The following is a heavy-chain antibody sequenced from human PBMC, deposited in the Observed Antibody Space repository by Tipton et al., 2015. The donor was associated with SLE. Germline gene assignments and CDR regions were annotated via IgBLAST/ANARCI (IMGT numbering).Heavy chain of an antibody. CDR3: ARTGANSHFYINYHMDV. Sequence: TLSLTCTVSGGSISSYFWSWIRQSPGKGLEWIGYIYYRGSTSYNPSLKSRVSISLDTSKNQFALRLSSVTAADTGVYYCARTGANSHFYINYHMDVCGEGTTVVVS. CDR1: GGSISSYF. V-gene: IGHV4-59*01. CDR2: IYYRGST. D-gene: IGHD4-11*01. J-gene: IGHJ6*03.